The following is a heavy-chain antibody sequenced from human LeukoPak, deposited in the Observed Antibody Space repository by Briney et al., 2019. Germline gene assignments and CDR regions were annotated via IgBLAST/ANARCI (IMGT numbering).Heavy chain of an antibody. V-gene: IGHV4-59*08. Sequence: PSETLSLTCTVSGGSISSYYWSWIRQPPGKGLEWIGYIYYSGSTNYNPSLKSRVTISVDTSKNQFFLKLSSVTAADTAVYYCARHSTLRYFDSSFDYWGQGTLVTVSS. D-gene: IGHD3-9*01. CDR3: ARHSTLRYFDSSFDY. J-gene: IGHJ4*02. CDR2: IYYSGST. CDR1: GGSISSYY.